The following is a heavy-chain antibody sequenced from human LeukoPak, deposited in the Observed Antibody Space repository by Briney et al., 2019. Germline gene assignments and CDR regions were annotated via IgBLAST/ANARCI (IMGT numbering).Heavy chain of an antibody. V-gene: IGHV3-30*04. CDR1: GFTFSIYA. CDR2: ISHDGSTT. D-gene: IGHD1-26*01. Sequence: GGSLRLSCAASGFTFSIYAIHWVRQAPGKGLEWVAVISHDGSTTYYADSVKGRFTISRDNSKNTLYLQMNSLRAEDTAVYYCAKGSEWELLESATDYWGQGTLVTVSS. CDR3: AKGSEWELLESATDY. J-gene: IGHJ4*02.